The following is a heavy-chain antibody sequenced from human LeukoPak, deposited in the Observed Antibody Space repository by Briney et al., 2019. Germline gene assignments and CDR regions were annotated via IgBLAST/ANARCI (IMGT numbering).Heavy chain of an antibody. CDR3: AKDGYSSSWSTLGYFQH. Sequence: GSLRLSCAESGFTFSSYGMHWVRQAPGKGLEWVAFIRYDGSNKYYADSVKGRFTISRDNSKNTLYLQMNSLRAEDTAVYYCAKDGYSSSWSTLGYFQHWGQGTLVTVSS. CDR1: GFTFSSYG. V-gene: IGHV3-30*02. CDR2: IRYDGSNK. D-gene: IGHD6-13*01. J-gene: IGHJ1*01.